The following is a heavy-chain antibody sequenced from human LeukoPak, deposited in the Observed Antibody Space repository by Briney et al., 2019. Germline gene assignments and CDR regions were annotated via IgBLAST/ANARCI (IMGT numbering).Heavy chain of an antibody. CDR2: IYYSGST. J-gene: IGHJ4*02. V-gene: IGHV4-39*01. Sequence: SETLSLTCTVSGGSISSSSYYWGWIRQPPGKGLEWIGSIYYSGSTYYNPSLKSRVTISVDTSKNQFSLKLSSVTAADTAVYYCASGSYSYFDYWGQGTLVTVSS. CDR3: ASGSYSYFDY. CDR1: GGSISSSSYY. D-gene: IGHD1-26*01.